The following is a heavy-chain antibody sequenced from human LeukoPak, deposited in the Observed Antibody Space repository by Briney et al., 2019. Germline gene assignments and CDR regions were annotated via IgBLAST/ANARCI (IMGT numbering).Heavy chain of an antibody. J-gene: IGHJ4*02. CDR1: GYTFTSYY. CDR3: ARDPDLLYSSSSRSPFDY. D-gene: IGHD6-6*01. Sequence: GASVKVSCKASGYTFTSYYMHWVRQAPGQGLEWMGMINPSGGSTSYAQKFQGRVTMTRDTSTSTVYMELSSLRSEDTAVYYCARDPDLLYSSSSRSPFDYWGQGTLVTVSS. CDR2: INPSGGST. V-gene: IGHV1-46*01.